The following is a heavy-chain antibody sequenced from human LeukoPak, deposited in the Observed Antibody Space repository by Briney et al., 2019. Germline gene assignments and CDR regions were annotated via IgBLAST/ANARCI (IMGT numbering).Heavy chain of an antibody. CDR2: FDPEDGET. CDR1: GYTLTELS. J-gene: IGHJ4*02. CDR3: ATGVRDFWSGYYSSPFDY. V-gene: IGHV1-24*01. Sequence: ASVKVSCKVSGYTLTELSMHWVRQAPGKGLEWMGGFDPEDGETIYAQKFQGRVTMTEDTSTDTAYMELSSLRSEDTAVYYCATGVRDFWSGYYSSPFDYWGQGTLVTVSS. D-gene: IGHD3-3*01.